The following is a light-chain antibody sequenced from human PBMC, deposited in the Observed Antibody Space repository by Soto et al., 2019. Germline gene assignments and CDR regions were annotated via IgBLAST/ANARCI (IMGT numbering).Light chain of an antibody. CDR2: AAS. Sequence: DLQLTQSQSSLTASVGDRVTITCRASQSISSYLNWYQQKPGEAPKLLIYAASSLQSGVPSRFSGSGSGTDFTLTISSLQPEDFATYYCQQSYSTPPTFGPRTKVDI. J-gene: IGKJ3*01. CDR3: QQSYSTPPT. V-gene: IGKV1-39*01. CDR1: QSISSY.